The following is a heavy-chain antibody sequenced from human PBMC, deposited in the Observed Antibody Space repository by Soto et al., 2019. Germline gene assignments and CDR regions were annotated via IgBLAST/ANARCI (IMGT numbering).Heavy chain of an antibody. J-gene: IGHJ6*02. CDR3: GKGRSYYYYYGVDV. V-gene: IGHV3-23*01. D-gene: IGHD1-26*01. CDR1: GFTFSSCA. CDR2: IIDSGGST. Sequence: EVHLLESGGALVQPGGSLRLSCAASGFTFSSCAMGWVRQAPGKGLEWVSDIIDSGGSTYYADAVKGRFTISRDNSKGTFYLQMNGRRAEDTAVYYCGKGRSYYYYYGVDVWGQGTTVTVSS.